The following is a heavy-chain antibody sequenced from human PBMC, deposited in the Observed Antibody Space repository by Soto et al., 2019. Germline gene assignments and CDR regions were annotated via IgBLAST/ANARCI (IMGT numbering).Heavy chain of an antibody. J-gene: IGHJ4*02. CDR2: ISGSGDST. V-gene: IGHV3-23*01. CDR1: GFTFSTYA. Sequence: PGGSLRLSCAASGFTFSTYAMNWVRQAPGKGLEWVSGISGSGDSTCYADSVKGRFTVSRDNSKNTLYLQMNSLRAEDTAVYYCARAPREVEGGGMIVVAYGRPMPPTFDYWGQGTLVTVSS. D-gene: IGHD3-22*01. CDR3: ARAPREVEGGGMIVVAYGRPMPPTFDY.